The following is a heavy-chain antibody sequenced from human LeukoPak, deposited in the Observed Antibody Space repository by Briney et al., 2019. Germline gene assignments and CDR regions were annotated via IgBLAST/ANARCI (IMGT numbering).Heavy chain of an antibody. J-gene: IGHJ4*02. CDR2: IYYSGST. CDR3: ARDVVVTAYFDY. V-gene: IGHV4-59*12. D-gene: IGHD2-21*02. CDR1: GGSISSYY. Sequence: SETLSLTCTVSGGSISSYYWSWIRQPPGKGLEWIGYIYYSGSTNYKPSLKSRVTISVDTSKNQFSLKLSSVTAADTAVYYRARDVVVTAYFDYWGQGTLVTVSS.